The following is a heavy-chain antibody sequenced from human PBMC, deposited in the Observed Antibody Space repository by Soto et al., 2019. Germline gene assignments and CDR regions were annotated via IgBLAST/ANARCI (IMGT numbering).Heavy chain of an antibody. J-gene: IGHJ4*02. CDR1: GFTFSSYA. V-gene: IGHV3-23*01. CDR3: AKDRNTYYYDSSGKQGIDY. CDR2: ISGSGGST. Sequence: EVQLLESGGGLVQPGGSLRLSCAASGFTFSSYAMSWVRQAPGKGLEWVSAISGSGGSTYYADSVKGRFTISRDNSKNTLYLQMNSLRAEDTAVYYCAKDRNTYYYDSSGKQGIDYLGQGTLVTVSS. D-gene: IGHD3-22*01.